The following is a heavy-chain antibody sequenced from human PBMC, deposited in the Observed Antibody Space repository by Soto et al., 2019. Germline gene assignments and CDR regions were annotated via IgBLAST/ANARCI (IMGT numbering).Heavy chain of an antibody. CDR3: AKDRDSSGWYRFHFDAFDI. Sequence: GGSLRLSCAASRFTFSSYGMHWVRQAPGKGLEWVAVTSYDGSNKYYADSVKGRFTISRDNSKNTLYLQMNSLRAEDTAVYYCAKDRDSSGWYRFHFDAFDIWGQGTMVTV. CDR2: TSYDGSNK. J-gene: IGHJ3*02. CDR1: RFTFSSYG. D-gene: IGHD6-19*01. V-gene: IGHV3-30*18.